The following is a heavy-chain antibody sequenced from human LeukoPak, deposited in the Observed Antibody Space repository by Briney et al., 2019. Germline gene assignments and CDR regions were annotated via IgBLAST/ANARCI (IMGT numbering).Heavy chain of an antibody. CDR1: AYTFTAHD. D-gene: IGHD4-17*01. CDR2: INPNSGGT. CDR3: RTDRYGDYGVYFDY. V-gene: IGHV1-2*02. J-gene: IGHJ4*02. Sequence: ASVKVSYKASAYTFTAHDMHWVRQAPGQGLEWMGWINPNSGGTNYAQKFQGRVTMTRDTSISTAYMELSRLRSDDTAVYYCRTDRYGDYGVYFDYGGQGTLVTVSS.